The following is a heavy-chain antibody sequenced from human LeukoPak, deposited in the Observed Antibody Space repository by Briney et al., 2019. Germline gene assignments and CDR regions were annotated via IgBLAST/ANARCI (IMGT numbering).Heavy chain of an antibody. Sequence: ASVKVSCKASGYTFTSYYMHWVRQAPGQGLEWMGIINPSGGSTSYAQKFQERVTITRDMSTSTAYMELSSLRSEDTAVYYCAADVSPYAFDIWGQGTMVTVSS. CDR1: GYTFTSYY. D-gene: IGHD2-8*01. J-gene: IGHJ3*02. CDR3: AADVSPYAFDI. V-gene: IGHV1-46*01. CDR2: INPSGGST.